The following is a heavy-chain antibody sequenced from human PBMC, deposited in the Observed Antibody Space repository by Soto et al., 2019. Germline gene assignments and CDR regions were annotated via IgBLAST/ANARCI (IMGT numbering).Heavy chain of an antibody. CDR3: ARDFMVRGVRDGYYYYYYGMDV. CDR1: GYTFTSYS. Sequence: ASVKVSCKASGYTFTSYSMHWVRQAPGQRLEWMGWINAGNGNTKYSQKFQGRVTITRDTSASTAYMELSRLRSEDTAVYYCARDFMVRGVRDGYYYYYYGMDVWGQGTTVTVSS. V-gene: IGHV1-3*01. J-gene: IGHJ6*02. CDR2: INAGNGNT. D-gene: IGHD3-10*01.